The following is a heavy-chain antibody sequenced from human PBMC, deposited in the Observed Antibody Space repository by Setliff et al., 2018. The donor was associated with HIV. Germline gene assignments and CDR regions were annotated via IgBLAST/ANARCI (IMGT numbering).Heavy chain of an antibody. CDR1: GFSFSSYG. CDR3: AKGPTSPLGYFMDV. D-gene: IGHD2-2*01. CDR2: MSYDGGNK. J-gene: IGHJ6*03. Sequence: SCAASGFSFSSYGMHWVRQAPGKGLEWVALMSYDGGNKFYADSVKGQFTISRDNSKNTLYLQMNSLRPEDTAVYYCAKGPTSPLGYFMDVWGKGTTVTVSS. V-gene: IGHV3-30*18.